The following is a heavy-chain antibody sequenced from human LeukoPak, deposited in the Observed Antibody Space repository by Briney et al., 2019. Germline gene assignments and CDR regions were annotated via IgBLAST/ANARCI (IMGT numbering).Heavy chain of an antibody. J-gene: IGHJ6*04. CDR1: GFTFEDYG. CDR3: AELGITMIGGV. D-gene: IGHD3-10*02. V-gene: IGHV3-48*03. Sequence: GGSLRLSCAASGFTFEDYGMSWVRQAPGKGLEWVSYISSSGSTIYYADSVKGRFTISRDNAKNSLYLQMNSLRAEDTAVYYCAELGITMIGGVWGKGTTVTISS. CDR2: ISSSGSTI.